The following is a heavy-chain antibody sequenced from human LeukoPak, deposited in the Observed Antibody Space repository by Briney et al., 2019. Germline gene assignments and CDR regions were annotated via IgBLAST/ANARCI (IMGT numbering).Heavy chain of an antibody. CDR2: INPNSGGT. V-gene: IGHV1-2*02. CDR1: GYTFTGYY. CDR3: ARVEQTPDPYYYYYYGMDV. J-gene: IGHJ6*02. Sequence: ASVKVSCKASGYTFTGYYMHWVRQAPGQGLEWMGWINPNSGGTNYAQKFQGRVTMTRDTSISTAYMELSRLRSDDTAVYYCARVEQTPDPYYYYYYGMDVWGQGTTVTVSS.